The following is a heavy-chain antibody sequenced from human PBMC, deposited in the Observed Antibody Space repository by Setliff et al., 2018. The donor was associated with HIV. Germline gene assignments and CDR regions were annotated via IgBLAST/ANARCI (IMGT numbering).Heavy chain of an antibody. D-gene: IGHD3-16*01. CDR3: ARSGPRDYDYWNNQPRRYFDL. CDR1: GYTFTRSD. Sequence: ASVKVSCKASGYTFTRSDINWVRQAMGHGLEWMGWVNPKSGDAGHTQEFQDRLTITRNTSTNTVYMELGGLTPEDTAVYFCARSGPRDYDYWNNQPRRYFDLWGRGTPVTVSS. V-gene: IGHV1-8*03. J-gene: IGHJ2*01. CDR2: VNPKSGDA.